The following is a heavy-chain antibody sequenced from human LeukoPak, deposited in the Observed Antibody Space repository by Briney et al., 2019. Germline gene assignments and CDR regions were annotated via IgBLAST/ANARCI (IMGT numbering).Heavy chain of an antibody. D-gene: IGHD4-11*01. CDR2: IYYSGST. J-gene: IGHJ4*02. CDR1: GGSISSYY. V-gene: IGHV4-59*01. Sequence: SETLSLTCTVSGGSISSYYWGWIRQPPGKGLEWIGYIYYSGSTNYNLSLKSRVTTSVDTSKNQFSLKLSSVTAADTAVYYCAAYDYSNSYYFDDWGQGTLVTVSS. CDR3: AAYDYSNSYYFDD.